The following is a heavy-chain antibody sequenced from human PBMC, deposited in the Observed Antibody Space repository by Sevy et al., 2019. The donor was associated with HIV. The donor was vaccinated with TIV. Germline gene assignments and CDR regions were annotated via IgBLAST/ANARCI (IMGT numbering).Heavy chain of an antibody. CDR2: IKSETDGGAA. Sequence: GESLKISCAASGITFSSAWMSWVRLVPVKGLEWLGRIKSETDGGAADYAAAVKGRFTISRDDSKETLYLQLNSLKTEDTAVYYCTTDLGFYSSKWGQGTLVTVSS. J-gene: IGHJ4*02. D-gene: IGHD4-4*01. V-gene: IGHV3-15*01. CDR1: GITFSSAW. CDR3: TTDLGFYSSK.